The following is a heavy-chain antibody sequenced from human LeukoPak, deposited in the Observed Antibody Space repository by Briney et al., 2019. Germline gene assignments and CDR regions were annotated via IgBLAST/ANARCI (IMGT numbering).Heavy chain of an antibody. CDR3: ATYRQVLLPFES. CDR2: ISPSGDIT. J-gene: IGHJ4*02. V-gene: IGHV3-23*01. D-gene: IGHD2-8*02. CDR1: GFRFSTHG. Sequence: GGSLRLSCAASGFRFSTHGMNWVRQAPGKGLEWVSGISPSGDITYYADSVMGRFTISRDNRRSTVSLQMNSLKTEDTAVYYCATYRQVLLPFESWGQGTLVTVSS.